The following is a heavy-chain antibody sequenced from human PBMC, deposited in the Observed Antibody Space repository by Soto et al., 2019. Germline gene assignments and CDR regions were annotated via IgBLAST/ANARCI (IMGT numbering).Heavy chain of an antibody. J-gene: IGHJ4*02. CDR3: ASIPDGARYYDPPLGY. V-gene: IGHV1-46*03. D-gene: IGHD3-3*01. CDR1: GYTFTSYY. Sequence: ASVKVSCKASGYTFTSYYMHWVRQAPGQGLEWMGIINPSGSGTTYAQKLQGRVTMTTDTSTSTAYIELRSLRSDDTAVYYCASIPDGARYYDPPLGYWGQGTLVTVSS. CDR2: INPSGSGT.